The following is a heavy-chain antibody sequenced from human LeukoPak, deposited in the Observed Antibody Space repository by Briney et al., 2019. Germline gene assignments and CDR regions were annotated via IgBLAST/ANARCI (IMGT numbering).Heavy chain of an antibody. CDR3: ASDKRGDYGDYRGY. CDR2: ISYDGSNK. V-gene: IGHV3-30-3*01. Sequence: GGSLRLSCAASGFTFSSYAMHWVRQAPGKGLEWVAVISYDGSNKYYADSVKGRFTISRDNSKNTLYLQMNSLRAEDTAVYYCASDKRGDYGDYRGYWGQGTLVTVSS. D-gene: IGHD4-17*01. J-gene: IGHJ4*02. CDR1: GFTFSSYA.